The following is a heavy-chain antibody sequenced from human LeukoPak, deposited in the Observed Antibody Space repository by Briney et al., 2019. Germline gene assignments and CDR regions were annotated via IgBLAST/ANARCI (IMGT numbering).Heavy chain of an antibody. CDR1: GFTFSSYE. V-gene: IGHV3-48*03. CDR2: ISSSGSNI. CDR3: ARGGRGLSPPIDAFDI. Sequence: GGSLRLSCAASGFTFSSYEMNWVRQAPGKGREGVSYISSSGSNIYYADSVKGRFPISRDNAKNSLYLQMNSLRAEDTAVYYCARGGRGLSPPIDAFDIWGQGTMVTVSS. J-gene: IGHJ3*02. D-gene: IGHD3-16*02.